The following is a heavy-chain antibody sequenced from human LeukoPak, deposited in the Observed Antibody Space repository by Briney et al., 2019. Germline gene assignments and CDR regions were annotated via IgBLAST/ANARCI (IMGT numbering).Heavy chain of an antibody. J-gene: IGHJ6*02. Sequence: GGSLRLSCAASGFTFSSYSMNWVRQAPGKGLEWVSSISSSSSYICYADSVKGRFTISRDNAKNSLYLQMNSLRAEDTAVYYCARDGDDYGDLGDYYYGMDVWGQGTTVTVSS. CDR3: ARDGDDYGDLGDYYYGMDV. D-gene: IGHD4-17*01. CDR2: ISSSSSYI. CDR1: GFTFSSYS. V-gene: IGHV3-21*01.